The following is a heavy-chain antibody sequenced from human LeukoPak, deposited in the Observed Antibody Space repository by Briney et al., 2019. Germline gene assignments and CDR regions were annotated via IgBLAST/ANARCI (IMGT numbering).Heavy chain of an antibody. V-gene: IGHV1-18*01. D-gene: IGHD6-19*01. J-gene: IGHJ4*02. CDR1: GYIFSSSG. CDR3: VKDTQLGSVWAFDY. Sequence: ASVTVARTTGGYIFSSSGISWVRQAPGQGLEWMGWKSTSNDNTNYAEKFKGRLTVTTDTSTSTVYMDLRSLTSDDTAVYYCVKDTQLGSVWAFDYWGQGALVTVSS. CDR2: KSTSNDNT.